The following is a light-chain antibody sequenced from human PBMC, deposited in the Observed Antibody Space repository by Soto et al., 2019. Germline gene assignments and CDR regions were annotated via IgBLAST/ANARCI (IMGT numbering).Light chain of an antibody. V-gene: IGKV3-11*01. Sequence: EIVLTQSPATLSSFPGDRVTLSCRASQYINTRLAWYQHRPGQAPRLLIYQTSLRAAGIPARFSASGSGTDFTLTITDVQPEDFATYHCQQLQRTPFTFGPGTTVDV. CDR2: QTS. J-gene: IGKJ3*01. CDR1: QYINTR. CDR3: QQLQRTPFT.